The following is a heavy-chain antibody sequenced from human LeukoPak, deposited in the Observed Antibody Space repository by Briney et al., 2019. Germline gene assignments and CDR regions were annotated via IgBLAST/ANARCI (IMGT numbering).Heavy chain of an antibody. Sequence: GASVKVSCEASGYTFTNYYIHWVRQAPGQGLEWMGIINPSGGSTTYAQEFQGRVTMTRDTSTSTVHMELSSLRSEDTAAYYCARGGKGNADGYNQALDYWGQGTLVTVSS. D-gene: IGHD5-24*01. CDR3: ARGGKGNADGYNQALDY. CDR1: GYTFTNYY. V-gene: IGHV1-46*01. CDR2: INPSGGST. J-gene: IGHJ4*02.